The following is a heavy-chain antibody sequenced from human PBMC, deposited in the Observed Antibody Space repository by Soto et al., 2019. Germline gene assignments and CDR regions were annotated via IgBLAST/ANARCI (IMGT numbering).Heavy chain of an antibody. Sequence: QMQLVQSGAEVKKTGSSVTVSCKALGNTFTYCYLHWVRQAPGQALEWMGWITPFSGDVHYAQKFQERVTITRDRSINTAYMQMSSLRSEDTAMYFCASGGAGSGPFTWELPDHWGQGTLVTVSS. J-gene: IGHJ4*02. CDR1: GNTFTYCY. CDR2: ITPFSGDV. CDR3: ASGGAGSGPFTWELPDH. D-gene: IGHD1-26*01. V-gene: IGHV1-45*02.